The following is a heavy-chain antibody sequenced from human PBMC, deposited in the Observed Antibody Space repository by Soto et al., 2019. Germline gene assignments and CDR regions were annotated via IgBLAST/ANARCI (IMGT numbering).Heavy chain of an antibody. V-gene: IGHV4-59*08. D-gene: IGHD4-17*01. Sequence: NPSETLSLTCTVSGGPISSYYWSWIRQPPGKGLEWIGYIYYSGSTNYNPSLKSRVTISVDTSKNQFSLKLSSVTAADTAVYYRARFAIDYGDYEREDPQLFDYWGQGTLVTVSS. CDR2: IYYSGST. CDR1: GGPISSYY. CDR3: ARFAIDYGDYEREDPQLFDY. J-gene: IGHJ4*02.